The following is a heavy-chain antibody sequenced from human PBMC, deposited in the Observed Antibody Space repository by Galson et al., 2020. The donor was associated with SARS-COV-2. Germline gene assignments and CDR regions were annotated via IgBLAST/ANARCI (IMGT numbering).Heavy chain of an antibody. CDR3: TKDSYDTSAYYPFDY. V-gene: IGHV3-23*01. Sequence: TGGSLRLSCAASGLSFATYAVGWARQAPGKGLEWVSTISSNGANTYYADSVKGRFTISRDNSKNTLLLQMGSLRAEDTAVYYCTKDSYDTSAYYPFDYWGQGTLVTVSS. J-gene: IGHJ4*02. CDR2: ISSNGANT. D-gene: IGHD3-22*01. CDR1: GLSFATYA.